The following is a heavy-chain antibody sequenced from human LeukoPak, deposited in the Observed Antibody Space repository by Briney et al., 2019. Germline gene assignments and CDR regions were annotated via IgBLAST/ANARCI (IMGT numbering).Heavy chain of an antibody. D-gene: IGHD6-19*01. CDR3: AKDMYSSGWYCAFGI. CDR2: ISWNSGSI. J-gene: IGHJ3*02. V-gene: IGHV3-9*01. CDR1: GFTFDDYA. Sequence: PGGSLRLSCAASGFTFDDYAMHWVRQAPGKGLEWVSGISWNSGSIGYADSVKGRFTISRDNARNSLYLQMNSLRAEDTALYYCAKDMYSSGWYCAFGIWGQGTMVTVSS.